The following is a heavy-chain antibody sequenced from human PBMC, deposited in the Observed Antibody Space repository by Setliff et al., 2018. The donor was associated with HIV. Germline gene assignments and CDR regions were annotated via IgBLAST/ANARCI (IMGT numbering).Heavy chain of an antibody. CDR3: ARGFGSSWSSDGFDI. J-gene: IGHJ3*02. V-gene: IGHV4-34*01. CDR1: GGSFSGYY. D-gene: IGHD6-13*01. CDR2: ITHIGST. Sequence: SETLSLTCAVYGGSFSGYYWTWIRQTPGKGLEWIGEITHIGSTTHTPSLRSRVSMSVDTSKKQFSLNLSSVTAADTAVYYCARGFGSSWSSDGFDIWGQGTLVTVSS.